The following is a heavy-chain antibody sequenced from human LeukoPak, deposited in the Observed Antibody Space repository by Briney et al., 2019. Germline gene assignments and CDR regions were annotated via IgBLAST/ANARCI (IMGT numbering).Heavy chain of an antibody. J-gene: IGHJ4*02. CDR2: VYYTGST. Sequence: SETLSLTCSVSGGSVSNYYWSWIRQPPGKGLEWIGYVYYTGSTNYNPSLKSRVTMSLDKSKNLLSLTLTSVTAADTAVYYCSRESGAFSPFGYWGQGTLVTVTS. V-gene: IGHV4-59*02. D-gene: IGHD1-26*01. CDR1: GGSVSNYY. CDR3: SRESGAFSPFGY.